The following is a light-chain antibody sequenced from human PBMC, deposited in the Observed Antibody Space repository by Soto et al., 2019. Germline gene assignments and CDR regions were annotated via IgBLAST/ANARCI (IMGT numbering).Light chain of an antibody. Sequence: EIVLTQSPATLSLSPGERATLSCRASQDLRSFLAWYQQRPGQPPRLLIYDASSRATGIPARFSGSGSGTDFTLTISSLEPEDFAFYYCKQRRGRLTFGGGTRVELK. J-gene: IGKJ4*01. CDR1: QDLRSF. CDR3: KQRRGRLT. CDR2: DAS. V-gene: IGKV3-11*01.